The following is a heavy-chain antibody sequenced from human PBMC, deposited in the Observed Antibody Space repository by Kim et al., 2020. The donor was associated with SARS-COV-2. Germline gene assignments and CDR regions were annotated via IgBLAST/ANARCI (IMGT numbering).Heavy chain of an antibody. V-gene: IGHV4-34*01. J-gene: IGHJ3*02. D-gene: IGHD3-3*01. CDR2: INHSGST. CDR1: GGSFSGYY. Sequence: SETLSLTCAVYGGSFSGYYWSWIRQPPGKGLGWIGEINHSGSTKYNPSLKSRVTISVDTYKNQFSLKLSSVTAADTAVYYCARGHRITIFGVVTHHDAFDIGAQGTMVTVSS. CDR3: ARGHRITIFGVVTHHDAFDI.